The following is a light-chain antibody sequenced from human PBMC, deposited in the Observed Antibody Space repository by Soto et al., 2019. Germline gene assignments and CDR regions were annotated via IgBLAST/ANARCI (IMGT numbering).Light chain of an antibody. J-gene: IGKJ1*01. CDR2: AAS. CDR1: QCISSY. V-gene: IGKV1-8*01. CDR3: QQYYSYPQT. Sequence: AIRMTQSPSSFSASTGDRVTITFRASQCISSYLAWYQQKPGKAPKLLIYAASTLQSGVPSRFSGSGSGTDFTLTISCLQSEDFATYYCQQYYSYPQTFGQGTKVEIK.